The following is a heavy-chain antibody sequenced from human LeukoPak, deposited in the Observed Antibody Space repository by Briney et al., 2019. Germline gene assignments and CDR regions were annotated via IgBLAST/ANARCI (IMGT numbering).Heavy chain of an antibody. CDR3: ARLLRSGWYHY. D-gene: IGHD6-19*01. J-gene: IGHJ4*02. CDR1: GGSISSSSYY. Sequence: SETLSLTCTVSGGSISSSSYYWGWIRQPPGKGLEWIGSIYYSGSTYYNPSLKSRVTISVDTSKNQFSLKLTSVTAADTAVYYCARLLRSGWYHYWGQGTLVTVSS. CDR2: IYYSGST. V-gene: IGHV4-39*01.